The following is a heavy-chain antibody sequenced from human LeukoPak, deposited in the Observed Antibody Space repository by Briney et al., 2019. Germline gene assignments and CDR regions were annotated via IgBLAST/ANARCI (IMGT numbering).Heavy chain of an antibody. CDR1: GFTFSSYW. D-gene: IGHD1-26*01. J-gene: IGHJ4*02. CDR3: ARGKPGVGASLDY. Sequence: GGSLRLSCAVSGFTFSSYWMSWVRQTPGKGLEWVANIKKDGTETKYVDSVRGRFTISRDNAKNSLFLQMNSLRAEDTAAYYCARGKPGVGASLDYWGQGSLVTVSS. V-gene: IGHV3-7*01. CDR2: IKKDGTET.